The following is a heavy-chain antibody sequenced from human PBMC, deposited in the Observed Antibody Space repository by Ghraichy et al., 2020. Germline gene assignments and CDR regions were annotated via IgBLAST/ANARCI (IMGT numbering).Heavy chain of an antibody. J-gene: IGHJ4*02. Sequence: GGSLRLSCAGSGFNSGFPLRKFSLSWVRQAPGKGLEWVSSLSSGSSGSSFIYYEDSVKGRFTISRDDASDSMFLQMTSLRAEDTALYYCGITGTSFFLPRVDYWGQGSLVTVSS. CDR2: LSSGSSGSSFI. CDR1: GFNSGFPLRKFS. V-gene: IGHV3-21*06. CDR3: GITGTSFFLPRVDY. D-gene: IGHD1-14*01.